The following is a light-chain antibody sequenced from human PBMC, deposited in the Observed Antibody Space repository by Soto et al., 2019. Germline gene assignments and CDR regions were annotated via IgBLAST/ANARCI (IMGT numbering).Light chain of an antibody. J-gene: IGKJ5*01. Sequence: ETVMTQSPATLPGSPWERVTLSCMASQSVSGKVAWYQQKPGQPPSLLIYAASTRATGVPARFSGSGSGTEFTLTISSLQSEDFAVYYCQQYNNWPPITFGQGTRLENK. V-gene: IGKV3-15*01. CDR1: QSVSGK. CDR2: AAS. CDR3: QQYNNWPPIT.